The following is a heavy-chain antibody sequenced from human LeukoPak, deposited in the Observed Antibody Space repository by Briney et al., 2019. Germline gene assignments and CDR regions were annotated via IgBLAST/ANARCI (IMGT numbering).Heavy chain of an antibody. D-gene: IGHD6-19*01. CDR3: ARPSGWSGPNWFDP. V-gene: IGHV4-34*01. J-gene: IGHJ5*02. CDR2: INHSGST. Sequence: PETLSLTCAVYGGSFSGYYWSWIRQPPGKGLEWIGEINHSGSTNYNPSLKSRVTISVDTSKNQFSLKLSSVTAADTAVYYCARPSGWSGPNWFDPWGQGTLVTVSS. CDR1: GGSFSGYY.